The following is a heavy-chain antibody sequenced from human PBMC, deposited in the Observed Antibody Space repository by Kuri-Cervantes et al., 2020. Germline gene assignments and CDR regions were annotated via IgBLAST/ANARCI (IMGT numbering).Heavy chain of an antibody. Sequence: ASVKVSCKASGYTFTSYDINWVRQATGQGLEWMGWMNPNSGNTGYAQKFQGRVTMTRNTSISTAYMELSSLRSEDTAVYYCARANYDSTETHYYYMDVWGKGTTVTVSS. CDR2: MNPNSGNT. CDR1: GYTFTSYD. CDR3: ARANYDSTETHYYYMDV. D-gene: IGHD3-22*01. J-gene: IGHJ6*03. V-gene: IGHV1-8*02.